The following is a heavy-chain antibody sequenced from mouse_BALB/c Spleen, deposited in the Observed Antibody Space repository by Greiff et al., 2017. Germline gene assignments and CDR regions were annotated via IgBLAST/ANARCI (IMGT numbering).Heavy chain of an antibody. CDR3: ASPAFDY. V-gene: IGHV5-12-1*01. Sequence: EVHLVESGGGLVKPGGSLKLSCAASGFAFSSYDMSWVRQTPEKRLEWVAYISSGGGSTYYPDTVKGRFTISRDNAKNTLYLQMSSLKSEDTAMYYCASPAFDYWGQGTTLTVSS. CDR1: GFAFSSYD. J-gene: IGHJ2*01. CDR2: ISSGGGST.